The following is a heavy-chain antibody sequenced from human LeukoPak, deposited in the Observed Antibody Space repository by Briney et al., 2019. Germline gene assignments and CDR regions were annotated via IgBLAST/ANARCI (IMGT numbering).Heavy chain of an antibody. J-gene: IGHJ4*02. CDR2: ISAYNGDT. Sequence: ASVKVSFTASGYTFTSYGISWVRQAPGQGLEWMGWISAYNGDTNYAQKLQGRVTMTTDTSTSTAYMELRSLRSDDTAVYYCARESLPDYSPFDYWGQGTLVTVSS. CDR3: ARESLPDYSPFDY. CDR1: GYTFTSYG. D-gene: IGHD2-15*01. V-gene: IGHV1-18*01.